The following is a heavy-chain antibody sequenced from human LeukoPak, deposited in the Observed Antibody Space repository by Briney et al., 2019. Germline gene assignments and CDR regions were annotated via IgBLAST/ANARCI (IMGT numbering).Heavy chain of an antibody. CDR1: EFPFSAYW. D-gene: IGHD6-25*01. Sequence: PGGSLLLSCAASEFPFSAYWMHGVRQAPGKGRGWVSRIRGDGSMTNYADSVKGRFPISRDNAKNTLYLQMNSLRLEDTAVYYCARENLAAAADYWGQGTVVTVSS. CDR2: IRGDGSMT. V-gene: IGHV3-74*01. J-gene: IGHJ4*02. CDR3: ARENLAAAADY.